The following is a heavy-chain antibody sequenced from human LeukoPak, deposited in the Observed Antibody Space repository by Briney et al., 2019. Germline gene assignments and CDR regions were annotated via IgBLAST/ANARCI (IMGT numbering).Heavy chain of an antibody. CDR2: INAGGGNT. Sequence: PGGSLRLSCAASGLTFNMYAMAWVRQAPGKGLEWVSGINAGGGNTYYADSVKGRFTISRDNSKNTLYLQMNSLRVEDTAIYYCAKIRYGGDVFDMWGQGTMVTVSS. D-gene: IGHD4-23*01. V-gene: IGHV3-23*01. CDR1: GLTFNMYA. CDR3: AKIRYGGDVFDM. J-gene: IGHJ3*02.